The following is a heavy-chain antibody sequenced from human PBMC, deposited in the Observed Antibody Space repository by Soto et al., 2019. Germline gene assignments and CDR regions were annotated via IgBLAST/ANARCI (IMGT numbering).Heavy chain of an antibody. CDR2: ISYDGSNK. CDR3: AKALLDCSGGSSYWGYYYYGMDV. J-gene: IGHJ6*02. Sequence: GGSLRLSCAASGFTFSSYGMHWVRQAPGKGLEWVAVISYDGSNKYYADSVKGRFTISRDNSKNTLYLQMDSLRAEDTAVYYCAKALLDCSGGSSYWGYYYYGMDVWGQGTTVTVSS. D-gene: IGHD2-15*01. V-gene: IGHV3-30*18. CDR1: GFTFSSYG.